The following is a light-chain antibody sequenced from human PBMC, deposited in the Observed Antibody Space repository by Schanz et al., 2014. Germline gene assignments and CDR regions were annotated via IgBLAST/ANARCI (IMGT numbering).Light chain of an antibody. V-gene: IGLV2-23*02. Sequence: QSALTQPASVSGSPGQSITISCTATSSDVGRYNLVSWYQQHPGKAPKLMIYEVTKRPSGVSNRFSGSKSGNTASLTISGLQAEDEADYYCCSYAGSSAFWVFGGGTKLTVL. CDR2: EVT. CDR3: CSYAGSSAFWV. J-gene: IGLJ3*02. CDR1: SSDVGRYNL.